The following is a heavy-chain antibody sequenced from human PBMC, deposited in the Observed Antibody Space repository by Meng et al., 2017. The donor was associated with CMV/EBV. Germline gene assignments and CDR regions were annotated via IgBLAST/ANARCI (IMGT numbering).Heavy chain of an antibody. Sequence: GESLKISCAASGFTFSSYSMNWVRQAPGKGLEWVSSISSSSSYIYYADSVKGRFTISRDNAKNSLYLQMNSLRAEGTAVYYCARYPSRRMVPYYFDYWGQGTLVTVSS. CDR1: GFTFSSYS. CDR2: ISSSSSYI. CDR3: ARYPSRRMVPYYFDY. V-gene: IGHV3-21*01. D-gene: IGHD3-10*01. J-gene: IGHJ4*02.